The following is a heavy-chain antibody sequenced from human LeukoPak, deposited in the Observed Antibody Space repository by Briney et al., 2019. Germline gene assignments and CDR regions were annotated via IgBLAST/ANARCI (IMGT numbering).Heavy chain of an antibody. J-gene: IGHJ4*02. CDR3: ATTRRTAYVVFDY. CDR1: GGTFSSYA. CDR2: ISTYNANT. Sequence: ASVKVSCKASGGTFSSYAISWVRQAPGQGLEWMGWISTYNANTNHAQKLQGRLTMTTDTSTSTAYMELRSLSSDDTAVYYCATTRRTAYVVFDYWGQGTLVTVSS. D-gene: IGHD2-8*02. V-gene: IGHV1-18*01.